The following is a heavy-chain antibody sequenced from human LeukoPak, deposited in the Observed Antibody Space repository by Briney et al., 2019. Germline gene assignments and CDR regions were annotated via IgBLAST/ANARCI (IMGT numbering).Heavy chain of an antibody. V-gene: IGHV1-69*13. J-gene: IGHJ5*02. CDR3: ASARATAMEDNWFDP. D-gene: IGHD5-18*01. Sequence: SVKVSCKASGGTFISYPINWVRQAPGQGLEWMGEIIPIFSTSNYAQKFQGRVTITADESTSTAYMELSSLRSEDTAFYYCASARATAMEDNWFDPWGQGTLVTVSS. CDR1: GGTFISYP. CDR2: IIPIFSTS.